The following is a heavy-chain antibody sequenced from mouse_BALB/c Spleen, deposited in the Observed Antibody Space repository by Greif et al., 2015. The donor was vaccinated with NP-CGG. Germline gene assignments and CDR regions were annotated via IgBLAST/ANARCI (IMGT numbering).Heavy chain of an antibody. CDR3: ARDLTYYRYDGAY. CDR2: IWAGGST. V-gene: IGHV2-9*02. J-gene: IGHJ3*01. D-gene: IGHD2-14*01. Sequence: VQVVESGPGLVAPSQSLSITCTVSGFSLASYGVHWVRQPPGKGLEWLGVIWAGGSTNYNSALMSRLSISKDNSKSQVFLKMNSLQTDDTAMYYCARDLTYYRYDGAYWGQGTLVTVSA. CDR1: GFSLASYG.